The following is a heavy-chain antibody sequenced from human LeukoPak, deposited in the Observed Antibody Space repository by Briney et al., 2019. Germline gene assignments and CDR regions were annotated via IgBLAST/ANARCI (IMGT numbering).Heavy chain of an antibody. Sequence: PGRSLRLSCAASGFTFSSYGMHWVRQAPGKGLEWVAVVWYDGSKKYSADSVKGRITISRDDSKNTLYLQMNSLRAEDTAVYYCARGVGYYDSSGTIDYWGQGTLVTVPS. D-gene: IGHD3-22*01. J-gene: IGHJ4*02. CDR1: GFTFSSYG. V-gene: IGHV3-33*01. CDR3: ARGVGYYDSSGTIDY. CDR2: VWYDGSKK.